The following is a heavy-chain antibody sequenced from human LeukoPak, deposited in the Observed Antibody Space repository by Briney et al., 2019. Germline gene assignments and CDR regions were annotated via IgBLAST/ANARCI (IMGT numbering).Heavy chain of an antibody. V-gene: IGHV1-46*01. CDR1: GYTFTSYY. J-gene: IGHJ5*02. CDR3: ARDILTAYYTLGWFDP. D-gene: IGHD3-9*01. CDR2: INPSGGST. Sequence: ASVKVSCKASGYTFTSYYMHWVRQAPGQGLEWMGIINPSGGSTSYAQKFQGSVTMTRDTSTSTVYMELSSLRSEDTAVYYCARDILTAYYTLGWFDPWGQGTLVTVSS.